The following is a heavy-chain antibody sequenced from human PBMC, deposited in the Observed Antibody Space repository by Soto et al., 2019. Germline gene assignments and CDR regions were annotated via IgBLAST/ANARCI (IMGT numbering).Heavy chain of an antibody. CDR1: GYTFTNYG. CDR3: ARDYNYAPDY. CDR2: IYGHSGDT. J-gene: IGHJ4*02. V-gene: IGHV1-18*01. Sequence: KVSCKASGYTFTNYGISWVRQAPGQGLEWMGWIYGHSGDTHYAQKFQDRVAMTIDTSTSTAFMELRSLRSDDTAVYYCARDYNYAPDYRGQGTLVTVSS. D-gene: IGHD5-12*01.